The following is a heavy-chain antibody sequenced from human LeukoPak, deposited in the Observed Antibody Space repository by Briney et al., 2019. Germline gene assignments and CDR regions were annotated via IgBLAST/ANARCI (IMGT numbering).Heavy chain of an antibody. CDR2: MNPNSGNT. J-gene: IGHJ4*02. Sequence: ASVKVSCKASGYTFTSYDINWVRQATGQGLEWMGWMNPNSGNTGYAQKFQGRLTMTRDTSISTAYMELSSLRSEDTAVYYCARGVSEILATIVYWGQGTLVTVSS. CDR1: GYTFTSYD. CDR3: ARGVSEILATIVY. D-gene: IGHD5-12*01. V-gene: IGHV1-8*01.